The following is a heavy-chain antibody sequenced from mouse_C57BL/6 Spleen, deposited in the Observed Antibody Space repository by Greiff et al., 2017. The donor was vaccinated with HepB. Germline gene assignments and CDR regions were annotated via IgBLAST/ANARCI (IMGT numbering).Heavy chain of an antibody. J-gene: IGHJ3*01. CDR1: GYAFSSSW. CDR2: IYPGDGDT. D-gene: IGHD1-1*01. Sequence: QVHVKQSGPELVKPGASVKISCKASGYAFSSSWMNWVKQRPGKGLGWIGRIYPGDGDTNYNGKFKGKATLTADKSSSKAYMQLSSLTSEDSAVYFCARSKVYGSSLAYWGQGTLVTVSA. CDR3: ARSKVYGSSLAY. V-gene: IGHV1-82*01.